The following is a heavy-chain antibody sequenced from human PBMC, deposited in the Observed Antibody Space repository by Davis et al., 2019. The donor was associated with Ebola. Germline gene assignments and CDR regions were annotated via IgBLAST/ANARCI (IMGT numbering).Heavy chain of an antibody. CDR2: ISSSSSTI. J-gene: IGHJ4*02. V-gene: IGHV3-48*02. CDR3: AKDKVAGPLFDY. Sequence: PGGSLRLSCAASGFTVSSNYMSWVRQAPGKGLEWVSYISSSSSTIYYADSVKGRFTISRDNAKNSLYLQMNSLRDEDTAVYYCAKDKVAGPLFDYWGQGTLVTVSS. CDR1: GFTVSSNY. D-gene: IGHD6-19*01.